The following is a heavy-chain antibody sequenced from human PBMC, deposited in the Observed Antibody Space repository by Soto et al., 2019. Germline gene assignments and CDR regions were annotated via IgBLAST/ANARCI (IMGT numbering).Heavy chain of an antibody. CDR2: ISADYGNT. J-gene: IGHJ4*02. Sequence: QVQLVQSGAEVKQPGASVKVSCEASGYTYTNYGISGVRQAPGQGLEWMGWISADYGNTNYAQKRQDRVTMTTDTSTSTAYMELRSLRSDDTDVYYCARDRGSYALDYWGQGTLVTVSS. D-gene: IGHD1-26*01. V-gene: IGHV1-18*01. CDR1: GYTYTNYG. CDR3: ARDRGSYALDY.